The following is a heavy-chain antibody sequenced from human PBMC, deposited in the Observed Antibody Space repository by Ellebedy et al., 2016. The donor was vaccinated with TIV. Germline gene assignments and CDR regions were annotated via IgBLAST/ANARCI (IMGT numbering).Heavy chain of an antibody. D-gene: IGHD2-15*01. CDR3: VRDACGNGGKFDY. CDR1: GFSVRTNY. V-gene: IGHV3-53*01. CDR2: IYSGGDGGDT. Sequence: GESLKISCAASGFSVRTNYMNWVRQAPGKGLEWVTVIYSGGDGGDTYYADSVKGRFTISRDNSKNTLYLQMNSLRAEDTAVYYCVRDACGNGGKFDYWGQGALVIVSP. J-gene: IGHJ4*02.